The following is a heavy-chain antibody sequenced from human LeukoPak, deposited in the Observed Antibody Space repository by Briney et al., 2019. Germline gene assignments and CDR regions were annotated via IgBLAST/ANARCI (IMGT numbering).Heavy chain of an antibody. CDR3: ARGRRITIFGVVNMDV. J-gene: IGHJ6*03. CDR1: GGSFSGYY. V-gene: IGHV4-34*01. Sequence: SETLSLTCAVYGGSFSGYYWIWIRQPPGKGRAWIGEINHSGSTNFNPSLKSRVTISLGTSKNQCSLKLSSVTAADTAVYYWARGRRITIFGVVNMDVWGKGTTVTVSS. CDR2: INHSGST. D-gene: IGHD3-3*01.